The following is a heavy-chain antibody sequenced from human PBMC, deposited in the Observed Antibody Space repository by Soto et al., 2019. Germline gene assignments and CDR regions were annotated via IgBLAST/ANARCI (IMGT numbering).Heavy chain of an antibody. CDR2: ISYDGSNK. CDR3: AKDRLAARIHDYYYYYGMDV. D-gene: IGHD6-6*01. CDR1: GFTFSSYG. J-gene: IGHJ6*02. V-gene: IGHV3-30*18. Sequence: PGGSLRLSCAASGFTFSSYGMHWVRQAPGKGLEWVAVISYDGSNKYYADSVKGRFTISRDNSKNTLYLQMNSLRAEDTAVYYCAKDRLAARIHDYYYYYGMDVWGQGTTVTVS.